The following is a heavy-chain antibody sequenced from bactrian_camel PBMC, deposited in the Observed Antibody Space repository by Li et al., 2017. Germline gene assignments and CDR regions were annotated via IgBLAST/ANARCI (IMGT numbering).Heavy chain of an antibody. CDR1: EFTFSTYY. J-gene: IGHJ4*01. V-gene: IGHV3S1*01. D-gene: IGHD1*01. CDR2: IVTGGGTT. Sequence: HVQLVESGAGLVQPGGSLRLSCAVSEFTFSTYYMTWVRQAPGKGLEWVSGIVTGGGTTYYADSVKGRFAISRDNAKNTLYLQLNSLKTEDTAMYYCAKDWEGVVLDQGTQVTVS.